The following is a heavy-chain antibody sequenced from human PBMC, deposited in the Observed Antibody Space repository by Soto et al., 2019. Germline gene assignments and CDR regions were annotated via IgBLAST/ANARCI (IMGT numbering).Heavy chain of an antibody. Sequence: GGSLRLSCAASGFTFSSYAMHWVRQAPGKGLEWVSGISWNSGSIGYADSVKGRFTISRDNAKNSLYLQMNSLRAEDTALYYCAKDLDYDYIWGSPYHWGQGTLVTVSS. CDR3: AKDLDYDYIWGSPYH. CDR1: GFTFSSYA. V-gene: IGHV3-9*01. J-gene: IGHJ5*02. CDR2: ISWNSGSI. D-gene: IGHD3-16*01.